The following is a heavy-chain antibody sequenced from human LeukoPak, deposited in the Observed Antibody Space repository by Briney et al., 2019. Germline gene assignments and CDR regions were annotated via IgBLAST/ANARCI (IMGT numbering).Heavy chain of an antibody. J-gene: IGHJ4*02. CDR2: MNPNSGNT. CDR1: GYTFTSYD. D-gene: IGHD2-2*02. V-gene: IGHV1-8*01. Sequence: ASVKVSCKASGYTFTSYDINWVRQATGQGLEWMGWMNPNSGNTGYAQKFQGRVTMTRNTSISTAYMELSSLRAEDTAVCYCAKSRLPYTGGDFDYWGQGTLVTVSS. CDR3: AKSRLPYTGGDFDY.